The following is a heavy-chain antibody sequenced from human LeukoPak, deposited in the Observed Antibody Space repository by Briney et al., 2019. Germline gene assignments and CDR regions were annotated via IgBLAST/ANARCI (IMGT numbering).Heavy chain of an antibody. CDR3: ARIDLGGAYNWFDP. J-gene: IGHJ5*02. D-gene: IGHD1-26*01. CDR2: INQDGSED. Sequence: GGSLRLSCAASGFTFSRYWMSWVRQAAGKGLEWVANINQDGSEDFYVDSVTGRFTMSRDNDKNSLYLQMNSLRAEDTAVYYCARIDLGGAYNWFDPWGQGTLVIVSS. V-gene: IGHV3-7*04. CDR1: GFTFSRYW.